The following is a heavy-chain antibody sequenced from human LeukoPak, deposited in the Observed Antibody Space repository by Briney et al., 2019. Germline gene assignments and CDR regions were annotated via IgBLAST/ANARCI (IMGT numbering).Heavy chain of an antibody. J-gene: IGHJ4*02. V-gene: IGHV4-38-2*01. CDR1: GYSISSGYY. CDR3: ARYTANKSGYSFDF. Sequence: PSETLSLTCAVSGYSISSGYYWSWIRQSPGKGLEWIATINHSGETYYNPSLKSRATISVDTSKNQFSLKLSSVTAAGAAVYYCARYTANKSGYSFDFWGQGTLVTVSS. CDR2: INHSGET. D-gene: IGHD3-22*01.